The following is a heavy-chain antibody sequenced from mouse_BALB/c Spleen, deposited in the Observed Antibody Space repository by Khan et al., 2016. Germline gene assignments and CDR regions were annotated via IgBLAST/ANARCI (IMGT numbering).Heavy chain of an antibody. V-gene: IGHV3-2*02. CDR2: INYSGDN. Sequence: EVQLQESGPGLMKPSQSLSLTCTVTGYSITSDNAWNWIRQFPGNKLEWMGYINYSGDNHYNPSLKSRISITRDTSKNQFFLQLNSVTTEDAATYYGAREDYSWFTYWGQGTLVPVSA. CDR1: GYSITSDNA. J-gene: IGHJ3*01. D-gene: IGHD1-1*02. CDR3: AREDYSWFTY.